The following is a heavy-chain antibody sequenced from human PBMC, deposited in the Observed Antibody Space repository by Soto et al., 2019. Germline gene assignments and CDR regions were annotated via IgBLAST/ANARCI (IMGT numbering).Heavy chain of an antibody. J-gene: IGHJ6*04. CDR2: IKQDGSEK. CDR1: GFTFSSYW. V-gene: IGHV3-7*01. Sequence: GGSLRLSCAASGFTFSSYWMSWVRQAPGKGLEWVANIKQDGSEKYYVDSVKGRFTISRDNAKNSLYLQMNSLRAEDTAVYYCAADIHDINSNYGMDVWGKGTTVTVSS. D-gene: IGHD3-9*01. CDR3: AADIHDINSNYGMDV.